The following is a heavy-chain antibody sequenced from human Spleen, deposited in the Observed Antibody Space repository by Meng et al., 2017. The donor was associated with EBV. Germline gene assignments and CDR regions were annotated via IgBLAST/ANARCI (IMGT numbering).Heavy chain of an antibody. CDR1: GFSLSTSGLG. D-gene: IGHD5-12*01. CDR3: AHRRREDTGYDSGFDN. J-gene: IGHJ4*02. V-gene: IGHV2-5*02. Sequence: QITLKESGPPLVKPTPPLTLTCTFSGFSLSTSGLGVGWIRQPPGKALEWLALIYWDDDNRYSPSLKSRLTITRDTSRNQVVLRMTNMDPVDTATYYCAHRRREDTGYDSGFDNWGQGTLVTVSS. CDR2: IYWDDDN.